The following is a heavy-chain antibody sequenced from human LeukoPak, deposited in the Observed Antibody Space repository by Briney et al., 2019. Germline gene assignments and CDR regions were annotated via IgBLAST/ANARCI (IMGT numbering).Heavy chain of an antibody. J-gene: IGHJ4*02. CDR2: INPNSGGT. V-gene: IGHV1-2*02. D-gene: IGHD3-22*01. Sequence: ASVKVSCKASGYTFTSYDINWVRQAPGQGLEWMGWINPNSGGTNYAQKFQGRVTMTRDTSISTAYMELSRLRSDDTAVYYCYTDSSGYTDYWGQGTLVTVSS. CDR1: GYTFTSYD. CDR3: YTDSSGYTDY.